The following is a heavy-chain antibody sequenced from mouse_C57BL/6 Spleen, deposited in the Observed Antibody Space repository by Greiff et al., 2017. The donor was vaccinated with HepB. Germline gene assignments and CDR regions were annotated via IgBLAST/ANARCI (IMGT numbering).Heavy chain of an antibody. D-gene: IGHD1-1*01. J-gene: IGHJ1*03. CDR3: TRSLITTVVARYFDV. CDR2: IDPETGGT. CDR1: GYTFTDYE. V-gene: IGHV1-15*01. Sequence: QVQLKESGAELVRPGASVTLSCKASGYTFTDYEMHWVKQTPVHGLEWIGAIDPETGGTAYNQKFKGKAILTADKSSSTAYMELRSLTSEDSAVYYCTRSLITTVVARYFDVWGTGTTVTVSS.